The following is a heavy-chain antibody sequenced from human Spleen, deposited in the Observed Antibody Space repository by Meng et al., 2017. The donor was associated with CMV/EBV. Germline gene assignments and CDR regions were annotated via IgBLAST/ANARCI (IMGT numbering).Heavy chain of an antibody. CDR1: GFTFSSYA. CDR3: AKRLGVAAFDY. J-gene: IGHJ4*02. V-gene: IGHV3-23*01. D-gene: IGHD6-13*01. Sequence: GGSLRLSCAASGFTFSSYAMSWVRQAPGKGLEWVSGISGGGGGPYYADSVKGRFIISRDNSKSTLYLEMNSLRAEDTAVYYCAKRLGVAAFDYWGQGTLVTVSS. CDR2: ISGGGGGP.